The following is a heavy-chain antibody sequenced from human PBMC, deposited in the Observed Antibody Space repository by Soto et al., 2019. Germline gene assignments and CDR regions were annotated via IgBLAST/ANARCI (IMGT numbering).Heavy chain of an antibody. CDR2: ISYDGSNK. CDR1: GFTFSSYA. Sequence: QVQLVESGGGVVQPGRSLRLSCAASGFTFSSYAMHWVRQAPGKGLEWVAVISYDGSNKYYADSVKGRFTISRDNSKNTLYLQMNSLRAEDTAVYYCVRGRDIVLVPAAMLWFDPWGQGTLVTVSS. V-gene: IGHV3-30-3*01. CDR3: VRGRDIVLVPAAMLWFDP. D-gene: IGHD2-2*01. J-gene: IGHJ5*02.